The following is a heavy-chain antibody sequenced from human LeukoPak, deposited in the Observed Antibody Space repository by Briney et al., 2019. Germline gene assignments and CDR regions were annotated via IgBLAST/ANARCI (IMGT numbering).Heavy chain of an antibody. Sequence: SETLSLTCTVSGGSISSYYWSWIRQPPGKGLEWIGYIYYSGSTNYNPSLKGRVTISVDTSKNQFSLKLSSVTAADTAVYYCARTTYYDILTGYYPTNYFDYWGQGTLVTVSS. D-gene: IGHD3-9*01. CDR1: GGSISSYY. CDR3: ARTTYYDILTGYYPTNYFDY. J-gene: IGHJ4*02. CDR2: IYYSGST. V-gene: IGHV4-59*08.